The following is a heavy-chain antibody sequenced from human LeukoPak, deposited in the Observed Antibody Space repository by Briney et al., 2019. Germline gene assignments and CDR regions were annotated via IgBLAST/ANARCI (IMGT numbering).Heavy chain of an antibody. CDR2: INSDGSDT. CDR1: GFSFDDYG. D-gene: IGHD6-13*01. Sequence: GGSLRLSCAASGFSFDDYGMSWVRQAPGKGLVWVSRINSDGSDTSYADSVKGRFTISRDNAKNTLYLQMNSLRAEDTAVYYCARGVSPLNYYFDYWGQGTLVAVSS. V-gene: IGHV3-74*01. J-gene: IGHJ4*02. CDR3: ARGVSPLNYYFDY.